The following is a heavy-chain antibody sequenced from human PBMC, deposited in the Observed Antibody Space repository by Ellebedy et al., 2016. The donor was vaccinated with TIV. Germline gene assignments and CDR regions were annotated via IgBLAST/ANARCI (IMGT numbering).Heavy chain of an antibody. V-gene: IGHV1-46*01. CDR3: ARGDILTGYYVGWFNP. D-gene: IGHD3-9*01. Sequence: VSVKVSCXASGYTFTSYYMHWVRQAPGQGLEWMGIINPSGGSTSYAQKFQGRVTMTRDTSTSTVYMELSSLRSEDTAVYYCARGDILTGYYVGWFNPWGQGTLVTVSS. CDR2: INPSGGST. CDR1: GYTFTSYY. J-gene: IGHJ5*02.